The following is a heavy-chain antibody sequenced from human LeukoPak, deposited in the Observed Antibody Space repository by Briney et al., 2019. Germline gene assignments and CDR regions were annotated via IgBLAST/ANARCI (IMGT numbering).Heavy chain of an antibody. J-gene: IGHJ4*02. Sequence: SETLSLTCAVCGGSFSGYYWSWVRQPPGKGLEWIGEITGGGSANYNPSLNSRVTISVDTSKNQFSLKLSSVTAADTAVYYCARGLIEGRTRLDYWGQGTPVPVPS. CDR3: ARGLIEGRTRLDY. D-gene: IGHD2/OR15-2a*01. CDR2: ITGGGSA. V-gene: IGHV4-34*01. CDR1: GGSFSGYY.